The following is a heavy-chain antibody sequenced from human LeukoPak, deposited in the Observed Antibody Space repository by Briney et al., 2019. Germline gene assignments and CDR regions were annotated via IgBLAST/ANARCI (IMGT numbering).Heavy chain of an antibody. CDR1: GFTFTSYA. V-gene: IGHV3-23*01. J-gene: IGHJ4*02. Sequence: QPGGSLRLSCAASGFTFTSYAMSWVRQAPGRGLECVSAISGSGGSTYYADSVKGPFPISRDSTQSTLNLQLNSLRAEDTAVYYCAKALGPNWNSYYFDYWGQGTLVTVSS. CDR2: ISGSGGST. CDR3: AKALGPNWNSYYFDY. D-gene: IGHD1-7*01.